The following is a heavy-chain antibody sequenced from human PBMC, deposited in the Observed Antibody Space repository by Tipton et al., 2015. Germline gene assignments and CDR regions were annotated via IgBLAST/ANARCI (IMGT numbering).Heavy chain of an antibody. J-gene: IGHJ6*02. CDR2: IYRSASS. Sequence: TLSLTCTVSGDSIHKYYLTWIRQPPGRGLEWIGYIYRSASSNYSPSLKSRVTISLDTSKNQVSLKLSSVTAADTAVYYCASGHGDYVNGMDVWGQGTTVTVSS. CDR3: ASGHGDYVNGMDV. CDR1: GDSIHKYY. D-gene: IGHD4-17*01. V-gene: IGHV4-59*01.